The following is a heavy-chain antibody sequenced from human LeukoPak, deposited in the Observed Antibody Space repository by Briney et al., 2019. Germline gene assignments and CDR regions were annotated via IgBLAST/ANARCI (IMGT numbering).Heavy chain of an antibody. CDR3: ARNPAPRPNWFDP. CDR2: ISSSSSYI. Sequence: PGRSLRLSCAASGFTFDDYAMHWVRQAPGKGLEWVSSISSSSSYIYYADSVKGRFTISRDNAKNSLYLQMNSLRAEDTAVYYCARNPAPRPNWFDPWGQGTLVTVSS. J-gene: IGHJ5*02. CDR1: GFTFDDYA. V-gene: IGHV3-21*01.